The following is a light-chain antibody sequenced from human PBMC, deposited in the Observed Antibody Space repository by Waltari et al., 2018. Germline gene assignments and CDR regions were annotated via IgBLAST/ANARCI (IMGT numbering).Light chain of an antibody. CDR1: HSITNY. V-gene: IGKV3-11*01. CDR2: VTS. Sequence: IVFTQSPSTLSSSAGERATLSFRANHSITNYLAWYQQRPGQAPRLLIYVTSNMATGIPARFSGSGYETDFTLTISSLEPEDFGVYYCQQRINWPLTFGGGTKVEIK. J-gene: IGKJ4*01. CDR3: QQRINWPLT.